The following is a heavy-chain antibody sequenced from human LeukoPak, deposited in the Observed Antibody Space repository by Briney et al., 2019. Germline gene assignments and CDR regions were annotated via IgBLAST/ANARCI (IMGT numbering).Heavy chain of an antibody. D-gene: IGHD3-3*01. Sequence: PSETLSLTCAVSGGSISSGSYYWSWIRQPAGKGLEWIGRIYTSGSTNHNPSLKSRVTISVDTSKNQFSLKLSSVTAADTAVYYCARSSTIFGVVIKHYFDYWGLGTLVTVSS. CDR2: IYTSGST. CDR1: GGSISSGSYY. CDR3: ARSSTIFGVVIKHYFDY. J-gene: IGHJ4*02. V-gene: IGHV4-61*02.